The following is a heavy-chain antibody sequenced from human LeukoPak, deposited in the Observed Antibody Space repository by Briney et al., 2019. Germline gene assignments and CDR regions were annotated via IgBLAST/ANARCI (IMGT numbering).Heavy chain of an antibody. CDR1: GGSFSGYY. V-gene: IGHV4-34*01. CDR3: ACLAARPVAWFDP. D-gene: IGHD6-6*01. CDR2: INHSGST. J-gene: IGHJ5*02. Sequence: PSETLSLTCAVYGGSFSGYYWSWIRQPPGKGLEWIGEINHSGSTNYNPSLKSRVTISVDTSKNQFSLKLSSVTAADTAVYYCACLAARPVAWFDPWGQGTLVTVSA.